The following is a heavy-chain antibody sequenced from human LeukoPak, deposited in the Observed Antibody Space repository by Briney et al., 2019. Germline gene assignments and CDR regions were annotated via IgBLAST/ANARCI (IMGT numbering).Heavy chain of an antibody. CDR3: ARSNSSSWYRGGGFGY. J-gene: IGHJ4*02. V-gene: IGHV5-51*01. CDR1: GYSFTSYW. D-gene: IGHD6-13*01. Sequence: SGESLKISCKGSGYSFTSYWIGWVRQMPGKGLEWMGIIYPGDSDTRYSPSFQGQVTISADKSISTAYLQWSSLKASDTAMYYCARSNSSSWYRGGGFGYWGQGTLVTVSS. CDR2: IYPGDSDT.